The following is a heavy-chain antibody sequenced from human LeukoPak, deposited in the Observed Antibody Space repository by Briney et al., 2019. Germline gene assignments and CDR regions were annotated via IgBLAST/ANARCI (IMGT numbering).Heavy chain of an antibody. CDR1: GYTFTSYY. D-gene: IGHD6-19*01. CDR2: INPSGGST. V-gene: IGHV1-46*01. J-gene: IGHJ4*02. Sequence: ASVNVSCTASGYTFTSYYMHWVRQAPGQGLEWMGIINPSGGSTSYAQKFQGRVTMTRDTSTSTVYMELSSLRSEDTAVYYCARSGQWGHVDYWGQGTLVTVSS. CDR3: ARSGQWGHVDY.